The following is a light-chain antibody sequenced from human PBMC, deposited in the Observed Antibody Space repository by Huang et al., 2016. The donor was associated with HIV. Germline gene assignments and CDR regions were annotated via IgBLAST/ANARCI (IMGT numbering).Light chain of an antibody. CDR1: QSVVYSSTNKNH. CDR3: HQYFSPPLT. Sequence: DIVMTQSPDSLAVSLGERATINCKSSQSVVYSSTNKNHVGWYQQKPGHPRKLLIYWAGNRESGVPDRVSGSGSGTDFTLTSSSLQAEDVAVYYWHQYFSPPLTFGRGTRLEIK. J-gene: IGKJ5*01. V-gene: IGKV4-1*01. CDR2: WAG.